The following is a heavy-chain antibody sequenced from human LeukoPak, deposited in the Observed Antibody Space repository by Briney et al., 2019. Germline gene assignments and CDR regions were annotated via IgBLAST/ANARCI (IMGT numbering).Heavy chain of an antibody. CDR1: GFTFSSYA. V-gene: IGHV3-30-3*01. Sequence: GRSLRLSCAASGFTFSSYAMHWVRQAPGKGLEWVAVIPYDGSNKYYADSVKGRFTISRDNSKNTLYLQMNSLRAEDTAVYYCASWSEMATINYWGQGTLVTVSS. J-gene: IGHJ4*02. CDR3: ASWSEMATINY. CDR2: IPYDGSNK. D-gene: IGHD5-24*01.